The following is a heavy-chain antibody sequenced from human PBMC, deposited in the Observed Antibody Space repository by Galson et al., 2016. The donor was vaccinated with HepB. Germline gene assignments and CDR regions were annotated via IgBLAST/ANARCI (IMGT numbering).Heavy chain of an antibody. J-gene: IGHJ4*02. CDR2: ISSGSSYI. CDR1: GLTFRSYR. Sequence: SLRLSCAASGLTFRSYRMNWVRQAPGKGLEWVSSISSGSSYIYDAASVKGRVTISRDNAKNSLYLQMNSLRAEGTAVYYCAREPVRLDDLLTGPPKNPDYWGQGTLVTVSS. CDR3: AREPVRLDDLLTGPPKNPDY. V-gene: IGHV3-21*01. D-gene: IGHD3-9*01.